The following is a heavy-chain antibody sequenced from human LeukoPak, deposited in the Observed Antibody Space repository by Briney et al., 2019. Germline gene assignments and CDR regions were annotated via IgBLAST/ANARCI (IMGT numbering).Heavy chain of an antibody. V-gene: IGHV4-30-4*08. CDR3: ARGQTLQTMVLDAFDI. J-gene: IGHJ3*02. D-gene: IGHD3-10*01. CDR2: IYYSGST. CDR1: GGSISSGDYY. Sequence: SETLSLTXTVSGGSISSGDYYWSWIRQPPGKGLEWIGYIYYSGSTYYNPSLKSRVTISVDTSKNQFSLKLSSVTAADTAVYYCARGQTLQTMVLDAFDIWGQGTMVTVSS.